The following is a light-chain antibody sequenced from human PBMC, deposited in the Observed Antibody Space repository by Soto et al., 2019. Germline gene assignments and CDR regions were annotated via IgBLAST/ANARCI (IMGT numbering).Light chain of an antibody. CDR2: EAT. Sequence: QSVLTQPASVSGSPGQSITISCTGTSRDVGGYNYVSWYQQHPGQAPKLMIYEATNRPSGVSNRFSGSRSGNTASLTISALQADDEADYYCSSYTSSNTLGVFGTGTKVTVL. CDR3: SSYTSSNTLGV. J-gene: IGLJ1*01. CDR1: SRDVGGYNY. V-gene: IGLV2-14*01.